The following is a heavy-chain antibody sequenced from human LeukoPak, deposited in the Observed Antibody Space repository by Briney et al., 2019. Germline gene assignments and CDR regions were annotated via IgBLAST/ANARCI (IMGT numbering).Heavy chain of an antibody. CDR3: ARDEYYFGSGSYFYFDY. CDR1: GYTFTSYG. J-gene: IGHJ4*02. CDR2: ISAYNGNT. Sequence: ASVKVSCKASGYTFTSYGISWVRQAPGQGLEWMGWISAYNGNTNYAQKLQGRVTMTTDTSTSTDYMELRSLRSDDTAVYYCARDEYYFGSGSYFYFDYWGQGTLLTVSS. V-gene: IGHV1-18*01. D-gene: IGHD3-10*01.